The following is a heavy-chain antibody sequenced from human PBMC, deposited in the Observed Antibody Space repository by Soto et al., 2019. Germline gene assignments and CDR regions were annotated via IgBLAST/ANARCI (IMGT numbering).Heavy chain of an antibody. Sequence: PGGSLRLSCAASGFTFSSYAMSWVRQAPGKGLEWVSAISGSGGSTYYADSVKGRFTISRDNSKNTLYLQMNSLRAEDTAVYYCAKSVGHDSSGWNYFDYWGQGTLVTVSS. V-gene: IGHV3-23*01. CDR2: ISGSGGST. D-gene: IGHD3-22*01. J-gene: IGHJ4*02. CDR3: AKSVGHDSSGWNYFDY. CDR1: GFTFSSYA.